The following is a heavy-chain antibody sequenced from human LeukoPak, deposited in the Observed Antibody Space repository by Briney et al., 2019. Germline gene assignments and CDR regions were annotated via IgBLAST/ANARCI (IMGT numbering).Heavy chain of an antibody. CDR1: GFTFSSYD. CDR2: IGTAGDT. J-gene: IGHJ6*02. CDR3: ARGTATSPLDYYYGMDV. V-gene: IGHV3-13*01. D-gene: IGHD2-2*01. Sequence: GGSLRLSWAASGFTFSSYDMQLRRQATGKGLEWGSAIGTAGDTYYPGSVKGRFTISRENAKNSLYLQMSSLRAGDTAVYYCARGTATSPLDYYYGMDVGGQGPTATVSS.